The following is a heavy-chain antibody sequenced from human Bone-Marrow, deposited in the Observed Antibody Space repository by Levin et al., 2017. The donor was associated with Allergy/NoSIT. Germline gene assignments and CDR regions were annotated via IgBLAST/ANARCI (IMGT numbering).Heavy chain of an antibody. V-gene: IGHV1-8*01. CDR2: TNPINGVT. J-gene: IGHJ4*02. CDR1: GYSFITHD. D-gene: IGHD3-10*01. CDR3: ARGNLLETHAWHRDAADY. Sequence: ASVKVSCKASGYSFITHDITWVRQGAGQGLEWMGWTNPINGVTGYAQKFQGRVTMTRDTSISTAYMELSSLTSEAPAVYYCARGNLLETHAWHRDAADYWGQGTLVTVSS.